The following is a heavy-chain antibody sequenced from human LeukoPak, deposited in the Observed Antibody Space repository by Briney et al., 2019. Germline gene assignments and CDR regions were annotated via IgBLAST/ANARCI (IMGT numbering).Heavy chain of an antibody. Sequence: SGPTLLHPTPILTLTFTFSGFSLGTRGVGVGWIRQPPGKALEWLSLIYWDEDKRYSPSLKSRITITKDTSKNQVVLTMTNMDPVDTATYYCAHRWEDYYYSSGYYYFDYWGQGTLVTVSS. J-gene: IGHJ4*02. D-gene: IGHD3-22*01. CDR1: GFSLGTRGVG. V-gene: IGHV2-5*02. CDR3: AHRWEDYYYSSGYYYFDY. CDR2: IYWDEDK.